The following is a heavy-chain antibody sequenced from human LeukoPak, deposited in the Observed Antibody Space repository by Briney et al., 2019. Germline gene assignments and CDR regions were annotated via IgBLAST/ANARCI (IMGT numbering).Heavy chain of an antibody. CDR1: AFTFSSYA. J-gene: IGHJ4*02. V-gene: IGHV3-23*01. D-gene: IGHD6-19*01. Sequence: GGSLRLSCAASAFTFSSYAMSWVRQPPGRGLEWVSTISRSGGTLDYADSVTGRFTISRDNSKNTLYLQLNSLRAEDTAVYYCARQQLLAIDSWGQGTLVTVSS. CDR2: ISRSGGTL. CDR3: ARQQLLAIDS.